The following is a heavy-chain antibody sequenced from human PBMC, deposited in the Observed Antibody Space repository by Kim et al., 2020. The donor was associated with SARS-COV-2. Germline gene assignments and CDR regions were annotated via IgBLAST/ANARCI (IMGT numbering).Heavy chain of an antibody. CDR2: IVVGSGNT. D-gene: IGHD2-21*02. CDR3: AAMPSPYCGGDCYHY. V-gene: IGHV1-58*01. CDR1: GFTFTSSA. J-gene: IGHJ4*02. Sequence: SVKVSCKASGFTFTSSAVQWVRQARGQRLEWIGWIVVGSGNTNYAQKFQERVTITRDMSTSTAHMELSSLRSEDTAVYYCAAMPSPYCGGDCYHYWGQGTLVTVSS.